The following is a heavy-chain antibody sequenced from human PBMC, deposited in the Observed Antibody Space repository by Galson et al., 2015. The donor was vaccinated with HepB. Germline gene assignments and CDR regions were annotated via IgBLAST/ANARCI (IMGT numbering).Heavy chain of an antibody. J-gene: IGHJ3*02. CDR1: GFIFSSYS. CDR3: TRESKRELGIAGFDM. Sequence: SLRLSCATSGFIFSSYSMNWVRQSPGKGLEWVSVISVTGSYKYYADSLKGRFTISRDNARNSVFLQLNSLRAEDTAIYYCTRESKRELGIAGFDMWGQGTMVTGAS. V-gene: IGHV3-21*01. D-gene: IGHD1-7*01. CDR2: ISVTGSYK.